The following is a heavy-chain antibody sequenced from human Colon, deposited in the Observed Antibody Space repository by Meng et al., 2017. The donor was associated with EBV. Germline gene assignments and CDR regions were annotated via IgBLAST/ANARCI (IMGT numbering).Heavy chain of an antibody. CDR2: ISHSGTT. Sequence: HVQLQSSVPGLVTTSAPLSLTCALAGGYMDSDNWWNWVRKTPGKGLAWIGEISHSGTTNYNPSLKSRVTISIDKSKNQFSLKLTSGTAADTAVYYCARDYYASGFVFDLWGQGTLVTVSS. CDR3: ARDYYASGFVFDL. CDR1: GGYMDSDNW. V-gene: IGHV4-4*02. D-gene: IGHD3-10*01. J-gene: IGHJ5*02.